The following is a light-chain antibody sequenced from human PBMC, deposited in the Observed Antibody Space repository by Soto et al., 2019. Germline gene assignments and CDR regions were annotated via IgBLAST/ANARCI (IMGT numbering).Light chain of an antibody. Sequence: QSVLTQPASVSGSPGQSITISCPGTRSDVGGYNYVSWYQQHPGKAPKLMIYDVSNRPSGVSNRFSGSKSGNTASLTISGLQAEDEADYYCSSYTSSSTLFGTGTKVTVL. CDR1: RSDVGGYNY. J-gene: IGLJ1*01. CDR3: SSYTSSSTL. V-gene: IGLV2-14*01. CDR2: DVS.